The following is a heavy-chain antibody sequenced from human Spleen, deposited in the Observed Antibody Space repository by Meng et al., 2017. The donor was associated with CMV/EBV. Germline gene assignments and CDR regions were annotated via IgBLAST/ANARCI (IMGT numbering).Heavy chain of an antibody. Sequence: GESLKISCAASGFTFSSYAMHWVRQAPGKGLEWVAFIRSDGTNQYYADSVKGRFTISRDNSKNTIYLQMNRLRPEDTAVYYCGKIDYWGQGTEVTVSS. V-gene: IGHV3-30*02. CDR2: IRSDGTNQ. J-gene: IGHJ4*02. CDR3: GKIDY. CDR1: GFTFSSYA.